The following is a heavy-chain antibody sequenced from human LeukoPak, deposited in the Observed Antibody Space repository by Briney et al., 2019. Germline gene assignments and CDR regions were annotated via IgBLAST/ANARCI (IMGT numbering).Heavy chain of an antibody. D-gene: IGHD1-1*01. V-gene: IGHV3-48*03. Sequence: PGGSLRLSCAASGFTFSSYEMNWVRQAPGKGLEWLSYISGNSGDTNYADSVKGRFTISRDNAENSLYLQMNSLRVEDTAVYYCARDPRTVRIWGQGTLVTVSS. CDR1: GFTFSSYE. CDR3: ARDPRTVRI. J-gene: IGHJ4*02. CDR2: ISGNSGDT.